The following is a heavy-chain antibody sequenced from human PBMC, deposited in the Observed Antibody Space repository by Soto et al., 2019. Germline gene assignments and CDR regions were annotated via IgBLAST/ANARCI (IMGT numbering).Heavy chain of an antibody. D-gene: IGHD4-17*01. V-gene: IGHV1-2*02. J-gene: IGHJ5*02. CDR2: INPNIGVT. CDR1: GYTFTGYY. CDR3: ARDKTTVTTNDRGFSRLPGFDP. Sequence: ASVKVSCKASGYTFTGYYMHWVRQAPGQGLEWMGGINPNIGVTNYAQRFQGRVTMTRDTSISTAYMELSRLRSDDTAVSYCARDKTTVTTNDRGFSRLPGFDPWGQGTLVTVSS.